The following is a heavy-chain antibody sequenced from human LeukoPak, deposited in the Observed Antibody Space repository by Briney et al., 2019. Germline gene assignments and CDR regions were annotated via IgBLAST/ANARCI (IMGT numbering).Heavy chain of an antibody. V-gene: IGHV3-66*02. J-gene: IGHJ4*02. CDR2: LYSGGST. Sequence: PGGSLRLSCAASGFTVSSNYMSWVRQAPGKGLEWVSVLYSGGSTYYADSVKGRFTLSRDNSKNTLYLQMNSLRAEDTAVNYCARSAPQPNLEWPVAFDYWGQGTLVTVSS. D-gene: IGHD3-3*01. CDR3: ARSAPQPNLEWPVAFDY. CDR1: GFTVSSNY.